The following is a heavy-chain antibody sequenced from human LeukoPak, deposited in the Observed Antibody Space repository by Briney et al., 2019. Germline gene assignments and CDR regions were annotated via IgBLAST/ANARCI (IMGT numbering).Heavy chain of an antibody. Sequence: QPGRSLRLSCAASGFTFSTYGMHWVRQAPGKGLEWVAVISYDGSNKYYADSVKGRFTISRDNSKNTLYLQMNSLRAEDTAVYYCAKDLLAPLLDVWGQGTTVTVSS. J-gene: IGHJ6*02. V-gene: IGHV3-30*18. CDR3: AKDLLAPLLDV. CDR2: ISYDGSNK. CDR1: GFTFSTYG.